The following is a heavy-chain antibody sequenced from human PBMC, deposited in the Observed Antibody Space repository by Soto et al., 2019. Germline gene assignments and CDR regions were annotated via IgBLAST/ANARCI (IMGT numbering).Heavy chain of an antibody. CDR1: GFTFSSYS. CDR3: ARDHDSSGWYDAFDI. V-gene: IGHV3-48*02. J-gene: IGHJ3*02. Sequence: EVQLVESGGGLVQPGGSLRLSCAASGFTFSSYSMNWVRQAPGKGLEWVSYISSSSSTIYYADSVKGRFTISRDNAKNSLYRQMNSLRDEDTAVYYCARDHDSSGWYDAFDIWGQGTMVTVSS. D-gene: IGHD6-19*01. CDR2: ISSSSSTI.